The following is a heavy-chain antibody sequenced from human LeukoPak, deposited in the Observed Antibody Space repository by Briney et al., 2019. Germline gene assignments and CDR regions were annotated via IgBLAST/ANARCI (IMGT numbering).Heavy chain of an antibody. J-gene: IGHJ3*02. CDR2: INPSGGST. CDR3: ARVSYYYDSSGLPWSPDFDI. Sequence: PGASLKVSCKASGYTFTSYDINWVRQAPGQGLECMGIINPSGGSTSYAQKFQGRVTMTRDTSTSTVYMELSSLRSEDTAVYYCARVSYYYDSSGLPWSPDFDIWGQGTMVTVSS. CDR1: GYTFTSYD. D-gene: IGHD3-22*01. V-gene: IGHV1-46*01.